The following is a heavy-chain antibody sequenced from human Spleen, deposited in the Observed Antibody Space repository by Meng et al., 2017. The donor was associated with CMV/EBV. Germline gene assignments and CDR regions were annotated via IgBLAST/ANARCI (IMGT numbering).Heavy chain of an antibody. J-gene: IGHJ4*02. CDR3: ARDFDN. Sequence: GESLKISCAASGFIFSSYAMSWVRQAPGKGLEWVANIRQDGSERYYVDSVKGRFTVSRDNAKNSVYLQMNSLRAEDTAVYYCARDFDNWGQGILVTVSS. V-gene: IGHV3-7*01. CDR2: IRQDGSER. CDR1: GFIFSSYA.